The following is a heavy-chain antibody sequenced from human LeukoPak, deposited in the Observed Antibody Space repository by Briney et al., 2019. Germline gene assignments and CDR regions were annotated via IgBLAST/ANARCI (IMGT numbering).Heavy chain of an antibody. J-gene: IGHJ4*02. CDR2: IYYSGST. V-gene: IGHV4-59*01. CDR1: GGSISSYY. Sequence: SETLSLTCAVSGGSISSYYWSWIRQPPGKGLEWIGYIYYSGSTNYNPSLKSRVTISVDTSKNQFSLKLSSVTAADTAVYYCARGIAAAANNFDYWGQGTLVTVSS. D-gene: IGHD6-13*01. CDR3: ARGIAAAANNFDY.